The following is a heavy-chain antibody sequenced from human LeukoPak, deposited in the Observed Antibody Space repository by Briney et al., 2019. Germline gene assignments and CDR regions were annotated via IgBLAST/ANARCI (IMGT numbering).Heavy chain of an antibody. D-gene: IGHD5-24*01. V-gene: IGHV1-8*01. CDR1: GYTFTSYD. CDR3: ARRDGYDAFDI. CDR2: MNPNSGNT. J-gene: IGHJ3*02. Sequence: ASVKVSYKASGYTFTSYDINWVRQATGQGLEWMGWMNPNSGNTGYAQKFQGRVTMTTDTSTSTAYMELRSLRSDDTAVYYCARRDGYDAFDIWGQGTMVTVSS.